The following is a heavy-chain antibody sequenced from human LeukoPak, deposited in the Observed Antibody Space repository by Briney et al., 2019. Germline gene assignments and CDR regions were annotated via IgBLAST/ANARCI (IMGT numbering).Heavy chain of an antibody. CDR3: ARVPYGSGSYLFDY. V-gene: IGHV4-30-2*01. D-gene: IGHD3-10*01. Sequence: SETLSLTCSVSGGSISSGGYSWSWIRQPPGKGLEWIGYIYHSGSTYYNPSLKSRVTISVDRSKNQFSLKPSSVTAADTAVYYCARVPYGSGSYLFDYWGQGTLVTVSS. J-gene: IGHJ4*02. CDR1: GGSISSGGYS. CDR2: IYHSGST.